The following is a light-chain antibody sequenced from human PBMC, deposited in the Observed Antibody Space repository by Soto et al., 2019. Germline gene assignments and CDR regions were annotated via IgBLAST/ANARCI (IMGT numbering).Light chain of an antibody. CDR2: DVS. CDR1: SSDVGGYNY. V-gene: IGLV2-14*01. Sequence: QSALTQPASVSGSPGQSITISCTGTSSDVGGYNYVSWYQQHPGKAPKLMIYDVSNRPSVFSNRFSGSKSGNTASLTISGLQAEDEADYYCSSYTSSSTRVFGGGTKLTVL. J-gene: IGLJ2*01. CDR3: SSYTSSSTRV.